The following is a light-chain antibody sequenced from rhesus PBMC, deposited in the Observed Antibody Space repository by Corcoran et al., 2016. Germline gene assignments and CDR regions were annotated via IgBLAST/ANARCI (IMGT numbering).Light chain of an antibody. CDR1: QSISNW. Sequence: DIQMTQSPSSLSASVGDTVTITCRASQSISNWLAWYQQKPGEAPNLLIYKESSLQSGVPSRFSGSGSGTDFTLTISSLQSVDVATYYCQQYTNSPPWTFGQGTKVEIK. CDR3: QQYTNSPPWT. CDR2: KES. J-gene: IGKJ1*01. V-gene: IGKV1-22*01.